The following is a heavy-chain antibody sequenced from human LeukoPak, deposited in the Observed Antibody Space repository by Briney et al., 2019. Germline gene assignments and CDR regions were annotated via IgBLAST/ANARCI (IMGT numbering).Heavy chain of an antibody. Sequence: GGSLRLSCAASGFTFSSYEMNWVRQAPGKGLEWVSYISSSGSTIYYADSVKGRFTISRDNAKNSLYLQMNSLRAEDTAVYYCARWVRGLGTFDYRGQGTLVTVSS. J-gene: IGHJ4*02. V-gene: IGHV3-48*03. CDR1: GFTFSSYE. CDR2: ISSSGSTI. D-gene: IGHD3-10*01. CDR3: ARWVRGLGTFDY.